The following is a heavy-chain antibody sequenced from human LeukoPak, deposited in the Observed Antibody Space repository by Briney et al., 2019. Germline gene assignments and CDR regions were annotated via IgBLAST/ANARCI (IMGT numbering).Heavy chain of an antibody. D-gene: IGHD6-19*01. CDR2: TSGSGRSI. V-gene: IGHV3-23*01. J-gene: IGHJ4*02. CDR1: GFAFTSYA. CDR3: AKDMNSWRNGSGLGDYFDY. Sequence: PGGSLRLSCAASGFAFTSYAMSWVRQAPGKGLEWVSGTSGSGRSIHYADSVKGRFTISRDKSKNTLYLQMNSLRADDTAVYYCAKDMNSWRNGSGLGDYFDYWGQGTLVTVSS.